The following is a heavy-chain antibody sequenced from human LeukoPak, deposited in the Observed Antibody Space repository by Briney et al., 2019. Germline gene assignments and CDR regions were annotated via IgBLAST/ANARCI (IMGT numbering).Heavy chain of an antibody. CDR3: ARDLNAAAGTPGGVY. D-gene: IGHD6-13*01. CDR2: ISSSSSYI. J-gene: IGHJ4*02. Sequence: PGGSLRLSCAASGFTFSSYSMNWVRQAPGKGLEWVSSISSSSSYIYYADLVKGRFTISRDNAKNSLYLQMNSLRAEDTAVYYCARDLNAAAGTPGGVYWGQGTLVTVSS. CDR1: GFTFSSYS. V-gene: IGHV3-21*01.